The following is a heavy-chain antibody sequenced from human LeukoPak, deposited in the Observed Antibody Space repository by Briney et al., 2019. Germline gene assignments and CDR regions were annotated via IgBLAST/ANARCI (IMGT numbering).Heavy chain of an antibody. D-gene: IGHD3-22*01. Sequence: SVKVSCKASGFTFTSSAVQWVRQARGQRLEWIGWIVVGSGNTNYAQKFQERVTITRDMSTSTAYMELSSLRSEDTAVYYCAADRNYYDSSGYYWGQGTLVTVSS. J-gene: IGHJ4*02. CDR2: IVVGSGNT. CDR3: AADRNYYDSSGYY. V-gene: IGHV1-58*01. CDR1: GFTFTSSA.